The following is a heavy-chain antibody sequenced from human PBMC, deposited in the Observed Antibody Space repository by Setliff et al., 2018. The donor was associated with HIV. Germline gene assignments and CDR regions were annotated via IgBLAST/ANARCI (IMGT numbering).Heavy chain of an antibody. D-gene: IGHD1-20*01. J-gene: IGHJ6*02. Sequence: KTSETLPLTCAVSGYSISSGYYWGWIRQPPGKGLEWIGSIYHSGSTYYNPSLKSRVTISVDTSKNQFSLKLSFVTAADTAVYYCARQYNRQYGMDVWGQGTTVTVSS. CDR2: IYHSGST. CDR1: GYSISSGYY. CDR3: ARQYNRQYGMDV. V-gene: IGHV4-38-2*01.